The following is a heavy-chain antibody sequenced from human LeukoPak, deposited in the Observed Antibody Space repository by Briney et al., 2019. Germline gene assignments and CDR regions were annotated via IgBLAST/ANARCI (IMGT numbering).Heavy chain of an antibody. CDR2: ISSSSSYI. CDR1: GFTFSSYS. D-gene: IGHD6-13*01. CDR3: ARDHSSWYYFDY. V-gene: IGHV3-21*01. J-gene: IGHJ4*02. Sequence: GGSLGLSCAASGFTFSSYSMNWVRQAPGKGLEWVSSISSSSSYIYYADSVKGRFTISRDNAKNSLYLQMNSLRAEDTAVYYCARDHSSWYYFDYWGQGTLVTVSS.